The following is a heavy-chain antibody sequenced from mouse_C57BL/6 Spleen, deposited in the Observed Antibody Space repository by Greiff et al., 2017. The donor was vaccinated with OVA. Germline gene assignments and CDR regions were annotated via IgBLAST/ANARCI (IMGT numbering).Heavy chain of an antibody. CDR1: GFTFSDYG. D-gene: IGHD2-5*01. V-gene: IGHV5-17*01. CDR2: ISSGSSTI. CDR3: ARTGSNYGYAMDY. J-gene: IGHJ4*01. Sequence: EVMLVESGGGLVKPGGSLKLSCAASGFTFSDYGMHWVRQAPEKGLEWVAYISSGSSTIYYADTVKGRFTISTDNAYTTLFLQLRSLRSEDTAMYYCARTGSNYGYAMDYWGKGTSVTVSS.